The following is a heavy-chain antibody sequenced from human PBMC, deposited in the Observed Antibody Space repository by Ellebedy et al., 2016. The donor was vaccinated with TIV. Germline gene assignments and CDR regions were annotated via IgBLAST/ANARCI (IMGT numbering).Heavy chain of an antibody. CDR1: GFTFSDYD. CDR2: ITNSGAGT. CDR3: RAYGSGSRRAFEH. D-gene: IGHD3-10*01. J-gene: IGHJ4*02. V-gene: IGHV3-23*01. Sequence: PGGSLRLSCAASGFTFSDYDMRWVRKAPGKGPEWVSAITNSGAGTYYGNSVKGRFTISRDNSKNTVYLQMNSLGAEDTALYYCRAYGSGSRRAFEHWGQGTLVTVSS.